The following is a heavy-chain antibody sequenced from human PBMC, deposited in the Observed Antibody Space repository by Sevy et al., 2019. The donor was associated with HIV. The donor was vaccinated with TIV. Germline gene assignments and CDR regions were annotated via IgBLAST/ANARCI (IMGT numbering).Heavy chain of an antibody. J-gene: IGHJ4*02. V-gene: IGHV4-59*01. CDR2: IHYSGST. Sequence: SETLSLTCTVSGDSISSYYWSWMRQPPGKGLEWIGYIHYSGSTNYNASVKSRVTISVDTSKSQFSLNLNSVTAADTAVYFCARASGQSTSSRYFDFWGQGTLVTVSS. CDR3: ARASGQSTSSRYFDF. D-gene: IGHD6-6*01. CDR1: GDSISSYY.